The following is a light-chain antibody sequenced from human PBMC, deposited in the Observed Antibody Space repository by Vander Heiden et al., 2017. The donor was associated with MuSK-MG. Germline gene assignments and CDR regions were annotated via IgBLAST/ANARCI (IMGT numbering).Light chain of an antibody. CDR3: AAWDDSLSGWV. J-gene: IGLJ3*02. V-gene: IGLV1-47*01. CDR2: RNN. Sequence: QSVLTQPPSASGPPGQGRTISCSGSSSKIGSNYVYWYQQLPGTAPKLLIYRNNQRPSGVPDRFSGSKSVTSASLASSGLRSEEEADYYCAAWDDSLSGWVFGGGTKLTVL. CDR1: SSKIGSNY.